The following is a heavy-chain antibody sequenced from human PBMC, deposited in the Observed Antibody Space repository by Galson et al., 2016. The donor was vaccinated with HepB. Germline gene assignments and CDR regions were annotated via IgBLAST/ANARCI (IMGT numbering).Heavy chain of an antibody. D-gene: IGHD2-15*01. J-gene: IGHJ6*02. CDR3: ARGEGGMDV. CDR1: GYTFNIYA. Sequence: QSGAEVKKPGESLKISCKASGYTFNIYAIHWVRQAPGQSLQWMGWISTDIGYTQYSEKFQGRLTITRDTSATTAYMELSSLKSEDTAVYYCARGEGGMDVWGQGTTVTVSS. V-gene: IGHV1-3*04. CDR2: ISTDIGYT.